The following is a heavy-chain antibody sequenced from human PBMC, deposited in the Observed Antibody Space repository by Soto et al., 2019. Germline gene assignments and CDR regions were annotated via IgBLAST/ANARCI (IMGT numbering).Heavy chain of an antibody. CDR1: GGSISSYY. CDR3: ASFKYSGYDLVPPPWNYFDY. D-gene: IGHD5-12*01. V-gene: IGHV4-59*08. CDR2: IYYSGST. Sequence: SETLSLTCTVSGGSISSYYWSWIRQPPGKGLEWIGYIYYSGSTNYNPSLKSRVTISVDTSKNQFSLKLSSVTAADTAVYYCASFKYSGYDLVPPPWNYFDYWGQGTLVTVSS. J-gene: IGHJ4*02.